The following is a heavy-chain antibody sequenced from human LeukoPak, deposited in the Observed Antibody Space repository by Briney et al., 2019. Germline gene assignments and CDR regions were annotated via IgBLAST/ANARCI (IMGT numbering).Heavy chain of an antibody. Sequence: SETLSLTCTVPGGSISSYYWSWIRQPPGKGLEWIGYIYYSGSTNYNPSLKSRVTISVDTSKNQFSLKLSSVTAADTAVYYCARVVRRIFGVSGAFDIWGQGTMVTVS. CDR1: GGSISSYY. V-gene: IGHV4-59*01. D-gene: IGHD3-3*01. CDR3: ARVVRRIFGVSGAFDI. CDR2: IYYSGST. J-gene: IGHJ3*02.